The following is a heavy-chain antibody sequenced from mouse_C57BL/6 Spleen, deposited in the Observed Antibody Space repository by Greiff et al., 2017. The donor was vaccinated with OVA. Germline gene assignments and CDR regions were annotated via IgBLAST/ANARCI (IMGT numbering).Heavy chain of an antibody. D-gene: IGHD2-12*01. Sequence: VQLQESGPGLVQPSPSLSISCTASGFSLTSYGVHWVRQSPGQGLEWLGVIWRGGGTAYYAAFISRLSISKDNSKSQVFFKMNSLQADDTAIYYCARNYYRGAMDYWGQGTSVTVSS. CDR2: IWRGGGT. J-gene: IGHJ4*01. V-gene: IGHV2-2*01. CDR1: GFSLTSYG. CDR3: ARNYYRGAMDY.